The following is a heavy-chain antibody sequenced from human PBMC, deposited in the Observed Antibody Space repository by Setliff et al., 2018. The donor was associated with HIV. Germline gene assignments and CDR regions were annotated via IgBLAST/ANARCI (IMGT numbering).Heavy chain of an antibody. Sequence: GASVKVSCKPSEYSFTSYDINWVRQATGQGLEWMGWLNPNSHNTGYAQKFQGRVAMTWDTSISTAYMVLSNLKSEDTAVYYCARGQLKPTGYFFDYWGLGTLVTVSS. CDR2: LNPNSHNT. V-gene: IGHV1-8*01. CDR3: ARGQLKPTGYFFDY. J-gene: IGHJ4*02. CDR1: EYSFTSYD. D-gene: IGHD1-1*01.